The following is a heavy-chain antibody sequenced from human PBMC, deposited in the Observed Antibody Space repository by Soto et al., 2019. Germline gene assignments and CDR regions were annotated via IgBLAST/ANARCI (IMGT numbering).Heavy chain of an antibody. V-gene: IGHV4-4*07. CDR1: GGSMTSYY. CDR2: VYSSGGT. D-gene: IGHD3-3*01. Sequence: SETLSLTCTVSGGSMTSYYWTWIRQPAGKGLEWIGRVYSSGGTHYNPSLKSRVTISLDTSKNQFSLRLLSVTDADTAVYFCARGQRFSDWFDPWGQGTLVTVSS. CDR3: ARGQRFSDWFDP. J-gene: IGHJ5*02.